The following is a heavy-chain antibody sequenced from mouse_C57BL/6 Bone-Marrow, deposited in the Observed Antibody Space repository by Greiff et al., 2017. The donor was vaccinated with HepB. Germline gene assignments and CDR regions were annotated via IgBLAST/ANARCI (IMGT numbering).Heavy chain of an antibody. V-gene: IGHV3-6*01. CDR1: GYSITSGYY. CDR2: ISYDGSN. J-gene: IGHJ3*01. CDR3: ARGPSWFAY. Sequence: VQLKESGPGLVKPSQSLSLTCSVTGYSITSGYYWNWIRQFPGNKLEWMGYISYDGSNNYNPSLKNRISITRDTSKNQFFLKLNSVTTEDTATYYCARGPSWFAYWGQGTLVTVSA.